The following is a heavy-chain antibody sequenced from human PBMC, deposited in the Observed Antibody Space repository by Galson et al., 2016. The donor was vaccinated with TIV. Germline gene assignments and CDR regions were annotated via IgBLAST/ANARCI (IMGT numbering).Heavy chain of an antibody. CDR3: ARLGQFDY. CDR2: ISPSGNTI. V-gene: IGHV3-11*01. Sequence: SLRLSCAASGFTFSDYHMTWIRQAPEKGLEWISYISPSGNTIYYADSVKGRFTISRDNAKNSLSLQINSLRADDTAVYYCARLGQFDYWGQGTLVTVSS. CDR1: GFTFSDYH. J-gene: IGHJ4*02.